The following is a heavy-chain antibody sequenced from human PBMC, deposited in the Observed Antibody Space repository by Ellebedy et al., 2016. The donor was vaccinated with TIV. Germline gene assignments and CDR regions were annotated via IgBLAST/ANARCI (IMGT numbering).Heavy chain of an antibody. CDR1: GYTFTTYG. CDR2: ISTYKGYT. J-gene: IGHJ4*02. D-gene: IGHD6-6*01. CDR3: ARDVALELLVHDY. V-gene: IGHV1-18*01. Sequence: AASVKVSCKTSGYTFTTYGINWVRQAPGQGLEWLGWISTYKGYTNYAQKFQGRVTMTTDTSTSTAYMELTNLRSDDTAVYFCARDVALELLVHDYWGQGTLVTVSA.